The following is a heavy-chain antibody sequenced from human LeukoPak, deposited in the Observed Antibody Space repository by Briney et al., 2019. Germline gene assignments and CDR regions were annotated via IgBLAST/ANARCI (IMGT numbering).Heavy chain of an antibody. V-gene: IGHV1-2*06. J-gene: IGHJ5*02. CDR1: GYTFTGYY. CDR2: INPSSGGT. Sequence: ASVKVSCKASGYTFTGYYMHWVRQTPGQGLEWMGRINPSSGGTNYAQNFQGRVTMTRDTSISTAFMDLSRLRSEDTAVYYCARGYGSSWNNWFDPWGQGTLVTVSS. CDR3: ARGYGSSWNNWFDP. D-gene: IGHD6-13*01.